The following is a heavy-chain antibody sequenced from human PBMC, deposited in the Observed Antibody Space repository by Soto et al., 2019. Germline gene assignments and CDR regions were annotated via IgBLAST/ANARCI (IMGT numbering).Heavy chain of an antibody. CDR3: ARVHSSSWPFDY. CDR1: GGAISSGGYY. Sequence: QVQLQESGPGLVKPSQTLSLTCTVSGGAISSGGYYWSWIRQHPGKGLEWIGYIYYSGSTYYNPSLKSRVTISVDTSKHQFSLKLSSVTAADTAVYYCARVHSSSWPFDYWGQGTLVTVSS. J-gene: IGHJ4*02. V-gene: IGHV4-31*03. D-gene: IGHD6-13*01. CDR2: IYYSGST.